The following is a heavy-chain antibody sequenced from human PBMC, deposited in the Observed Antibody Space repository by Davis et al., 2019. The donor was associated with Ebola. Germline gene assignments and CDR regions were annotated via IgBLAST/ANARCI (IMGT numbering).Heavy chain of an antibody. CDR1: GFSFDGYA. D-gene: IGHD5-18*01. J-gene: IGHJ4*02. CDR3: GKDMGGEYSYGTHFDY. V-gene: IGHV3-43D*03. Sequence: GGSLRLSCAASGFSFDGYAMHWVRQAPGKGLEWVSVISWDGGRTYYADSVKGRFTISRDNSKKSLYRQMNSLRDEDTALYYCGKDMGGEYSYGTHFDYCGQGTLVTVSS. CDR2: ISWDGGRT.